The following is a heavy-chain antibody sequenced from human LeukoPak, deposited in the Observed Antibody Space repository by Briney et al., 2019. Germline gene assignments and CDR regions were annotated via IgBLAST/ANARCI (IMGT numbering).Heavy chain of an antibody. CDR3: QRGYDMDV. V-gene: IGHV6-1*01. J-gene: IGHJ6*01. Sequence: SQTLSLTCSISWDSVSSNSAAWYWVRQSPSRGLEWLGRTYYRSKWYIQYAVSVKSRITINADTSKNQFSLQLTSVTPEDTAVYYCQRGYDMDVWGQGTTVTVSS. CDR2: TYYRSKWYI. CDR1: WDSVSSNSAA.